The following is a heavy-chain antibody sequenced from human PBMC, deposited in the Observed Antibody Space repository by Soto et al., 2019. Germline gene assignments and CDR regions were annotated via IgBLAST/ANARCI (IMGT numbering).Heavy chain of an antibody. CDR1: GGTFSSYA. CDR3: ARDQVTHGSGSYGGFDAFDI. Sequence: QVQLVQSGAEVKKPGSSVKVSCKASGGTFSSYAISWVRQAPGQGLEWMGGIIPIFGTANYAQKFQGRVTITADESTSTAYMELSSLRSEDTAVYYCARDQVTHGSGSYGGFDAFDIWGQGTMVTVSS. D-gene: IGHD3-10*01. CDR2: IIPIFGTA. J-gene: IGHJ3*02. V-gene: IGHV1-69*01.